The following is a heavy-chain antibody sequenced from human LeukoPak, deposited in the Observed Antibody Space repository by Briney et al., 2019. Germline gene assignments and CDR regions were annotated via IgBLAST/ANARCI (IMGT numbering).Heavy chain of an antibody. CDR3: AREKVCSGGSCYSAESAFDI. V-gene: IGHV4-59*01. J-gene: IGHJ3*02. D-gene: IGHD2-15*01. CDR1: GGSISSYY. CDR2: IYYGGST. Sequence: SETLSLTCTVSGGSISSYYWSRIRQPPGKGLEWIGYIYYGGSTNYNPSLKSRVTISVDTSKNQFSLKLSSVTAADTAVYYCAREKVCSGGSCYSAESAFDIWGQGTMVTVSS.